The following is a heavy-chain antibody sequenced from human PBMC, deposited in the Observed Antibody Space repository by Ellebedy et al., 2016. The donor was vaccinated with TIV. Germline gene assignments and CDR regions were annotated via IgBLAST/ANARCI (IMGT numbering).Heavy chain of an antibody. V-gene: IGHV3-53*01. CDR3: AKTRNGWELRDWFDP. CDR1: GFTVSSSY. J-gene: IGHJ5*02. Sequence: LSLTCAASGFTVSSSYMTWVRQAPGKGLEWVSVIYSGGGTYYPESVKGRFTISRDSSRNTVDLQMHSLRPEDTAVYYCAKTRNGWELRDWFDPWGQGTLVTVSS. CDR2: IYSGGGT. D-gene: IGHD1-26*01.